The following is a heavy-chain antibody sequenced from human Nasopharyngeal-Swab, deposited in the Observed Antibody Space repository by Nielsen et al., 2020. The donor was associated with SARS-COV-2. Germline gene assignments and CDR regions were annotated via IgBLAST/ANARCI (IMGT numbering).Heavy chain of an antibody. V-gene: IGHV4-34*01. D-gene: IGHD3-9*01. CDR3: ARGHLDRLLFLGGRRNWFDP. Sequence: SETLSLTCVVFGGTLNGFHWKWIRQTPGKGLEWIGEINDRGSGNYNPSLRSRVTISAGTSNIQFSLKLSSVTAADTAVYYCARGHLDRLLFLGGRRNWFDPWGQGTLVTVSS. J-gene: IGHJ5*02. CDR2: INDRGSG. CDR1: GGTLNGFH.